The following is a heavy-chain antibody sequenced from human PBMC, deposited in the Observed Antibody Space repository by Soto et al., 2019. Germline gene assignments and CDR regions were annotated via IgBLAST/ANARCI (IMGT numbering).Heavy chain of an antibody. Sequence: EVQLVESGGGLVQPGGSLRLSCAASGFTFSSYWMSWVRQAPGKGLEWVANIKQDGSEKYYVDSVKGRFTISRDNAKNSLYLQMNSLRGEDTAVYYCARDSSNYCSGGSCVYYYCYYMDVWGKGTTVTVSS. CDR3: ARDSSNYCSGGSCVYYYCYYMDV. CDR2: IKQDGSEK. CDR1: GFTFSSYW. V-gene: IGHV3-7*01. J-gene: IGHJ6*03. D-gene: IGHD2-15*01.